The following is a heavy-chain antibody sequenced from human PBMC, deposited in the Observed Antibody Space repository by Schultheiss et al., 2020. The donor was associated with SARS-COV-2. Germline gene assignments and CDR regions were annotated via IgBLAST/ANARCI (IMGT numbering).Heavy chain of an antibody. J-gene: IGHJ3*02. Sequence: GGSLRLSCAASGFTFSSYGMHWVRQAPGKGLEWVAVIWYDGSNKYYADSVKGRFTISRDNSKNTLYLQMNSLRAEDTAVYYCAKGVSGFMTTVTEDAFDIWGQGTMVTVSS. CDR1: GFTFSSYG. CDR3: AKGVSGFMTTVTEDAFDI. CDR2: IWYDGSNK. D-gene: IGHD4-17*01. V-gene: IGHV3-33*06.